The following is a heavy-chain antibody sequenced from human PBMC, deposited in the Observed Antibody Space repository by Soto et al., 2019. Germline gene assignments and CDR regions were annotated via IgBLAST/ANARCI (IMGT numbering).Heavy chain of an antibody. D-gene: IGHD6-13*01. V-gene: IGHV3-21*01. CDR2: ISSSSSYI. CDR1: GFTFSSYS. J-gene: IGHJ6*02. CDR3: ARVGALAAAGTERHWYYYGMDV. Sequence: GGSLRLSCAASGFTFSSYSMNWVRQAPGKGLEWVSSISSSSSYIYYADSVKGRFTISRDNAKNSLYLQMNSLRAEDTAVYYCARVGALAAAGTERHWYYYGMDVWGQGTTVTVSS.